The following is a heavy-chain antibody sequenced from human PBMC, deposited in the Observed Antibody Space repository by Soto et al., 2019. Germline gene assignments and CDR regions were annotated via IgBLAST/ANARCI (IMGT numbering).Heavy chain of an antibody. CDR3: ARGWFGPDV. Sequence: EVKLVESGGGLVQHGGSLRLSCAASEFTFSGRSVHWVRQAPGKGLVWVSGIDKVGTDSTYADSVKGRFTSSRDNAMKTGYLQMNILRVENTAVFYCARGWFGPDVWGKGTTVTVSS. V-gene: IGHV3-74*01. D-gene: IGHD3-10*01. CDR1: EFTFSGRS. CDR2: IDKVGTDS. J-gene: IGHJ6*03.